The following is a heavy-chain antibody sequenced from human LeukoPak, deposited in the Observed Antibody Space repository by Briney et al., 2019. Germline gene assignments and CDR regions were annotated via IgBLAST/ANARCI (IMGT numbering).Heavy chain of an antibody. Sequence: GRSLRLSCAASGFTFSSYGMHWVRQAPGKGLEWVAVISYDGSNKYYADSVKGRFTISRDNSKNTLYLQMNSLRAEDTAVYYCAKISGSSWHAGSYFDYWGQGTLVTVSS. V-gene: IGHV3-30*18. J-gene: IGHJ4*02. CDR2: ISYDGSNK. CDR1: GFTFSSYG. CDR3: AKISGSSWHAGSYFDY. D-gene: IGHD6-13*01.